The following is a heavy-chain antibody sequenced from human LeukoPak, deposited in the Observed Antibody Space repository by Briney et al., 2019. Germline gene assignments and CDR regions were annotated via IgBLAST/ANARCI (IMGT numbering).Heavy chain of an antibody. D-gene: IGHD6-13*01. CDR2: IYYSGST. Sequence: SETLSLTCTVTGGSISSSSYYWGWIRQPPGKGLEWIGSIYYSGSTYYNPSLKSRVTISVDTSKNQFSLKLSSVTAADTAVYYCARSKQGLAAAGDYWGQGTLVTVSS. CDR3: ARSKQGLAAAGDY. CDR1: GGSISSSSYY. V-gene: IGHV4-39*07. J-gene: IGHJ4*02.